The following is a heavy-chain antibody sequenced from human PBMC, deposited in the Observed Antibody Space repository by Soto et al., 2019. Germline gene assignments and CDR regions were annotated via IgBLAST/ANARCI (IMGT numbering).Heavy chain of an antibody. CDR2: IYYSGNT. D-gene: IGHD3-16*01. J-gene: IGHJ5*02. V-gene: IGHV4-39*02. CDR3: AREQAGGPGDA. CDR1: GGSIGSSSYY. Sequence: SGTLSLTCTVSGGSIGSSSYYWAWILHPPGKGLEWIGNIYYSGNTYYSPSLKSRVTISVDRSKNQFSLKLSSVTAADTAVYYCAREQAGGPGDAWGQGTLVTVSS.